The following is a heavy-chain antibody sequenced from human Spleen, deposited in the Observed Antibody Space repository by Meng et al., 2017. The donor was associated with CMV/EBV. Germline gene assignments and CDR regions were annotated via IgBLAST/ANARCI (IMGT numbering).Heavy chain of an antibody. D-gene: IGHD6-19*01. J-gene: IGHJ5*02. CDR2: IRYDGSSE. V-gene: IGHV3-30*02. CDR3: AKPGDDSGTNWFDP. Sequence: GGSLRLSCAASGFTFSSYGMHWVRQAPGKGLEWVALIRYDGSSEYYADSVKGRFTISRDNSKNTLYLQMNSLRAEDTALYYCAKPGDDSGTNWFDPWGQGTLVTVSS. CDR1: GFTFSSYG.